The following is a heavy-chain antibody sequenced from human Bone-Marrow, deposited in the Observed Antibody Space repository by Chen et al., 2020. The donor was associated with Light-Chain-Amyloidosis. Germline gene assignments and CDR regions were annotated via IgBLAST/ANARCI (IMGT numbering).Heavy chain of an antibody. CDR2: ITGRGGST. J-gene: IGHJ4*02. Sequence: EVQLLESGGGLVQPGGSLRRSCAASGFTFSTYAMSWVRQAPGKGLEWVSAITGRGGSTYYADSVKGRFTISRDNSKNTLSLLMNSLRAEDTAVYYCARAPGNTTGAPVYFDYWGQGTLVTVAS. CDR1: GFTFSTYA. V-gene: IGHV3-23*01. D-gene: IGHD1-1*01. CDR3: ARAPGNTTGAPVYFDY.